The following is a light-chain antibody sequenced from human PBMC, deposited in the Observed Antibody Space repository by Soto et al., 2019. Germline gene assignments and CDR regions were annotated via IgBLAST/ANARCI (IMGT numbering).Light chain of an antibody. Sequence: QSVLTQPPSVSGAPGQRVTISCTGSSSNIGAGYDVHWYQQLPGTAPKLLIYGNSNRPSGVPDRFSGSKSGTSASLAITGLQAEDEADYHCQPYDSSLSGSYVFGTGTKLTVL. CDR2: GNS. V-gene: IGLV1-40*01. J-gene: IGLJ1*01. CDR1: SSNIGAGYD. CDR3: QPYDSSLSGSYV.